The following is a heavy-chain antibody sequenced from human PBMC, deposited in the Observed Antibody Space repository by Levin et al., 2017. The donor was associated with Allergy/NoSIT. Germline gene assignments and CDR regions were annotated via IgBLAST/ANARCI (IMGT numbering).Heavy chain of an antibody. J-gene: IGHJ4*02. CDR2: INWNGGST. CDR1: GFIFDNYG. CDR3: ARVVYSGSSYYLDY. Sequence: GGSLRLSCAASGFIFDNYGMSWVRQAPGKGLEWVSGINWNGGSTGYADSVKGRFTISRDNAKNSLYLQMNSLGAEDTALYHCARVVYSGSSYYLDYWGQGTLVTVSS. D-gene: IGHD1-26*01. V-gene: IGHV3-20*01.